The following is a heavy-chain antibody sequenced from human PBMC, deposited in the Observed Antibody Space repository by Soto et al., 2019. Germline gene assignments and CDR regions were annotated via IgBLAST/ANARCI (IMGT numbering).Heavy chain of an antibody. CDR2: ISAYNGNT. D-gene: IGHD2-21*02. CDR3: ASRTLCGGDCYSDY. V-gene: IGHV1-18*01. CDR1: GYSFTSHG. Sequence: ASVKVSCKASGYSFTSHGISWVRQAPGQGLEWMGWISAYNGNTNYAQKLQGRVTMTTDTSTSTAYMELRSLRSDDTAVYYCASRTLCGGDCYSDYWGQGTLVTVSS. J-gene: IGHJ4*02.